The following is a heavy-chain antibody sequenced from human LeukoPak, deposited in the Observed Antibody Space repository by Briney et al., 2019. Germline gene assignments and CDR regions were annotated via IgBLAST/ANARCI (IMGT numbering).Heavy chain of an antibody. CDR3: ARLGRYCSGGSCRRPDAFDI. J-gene: IGHJ3*02. CDR2: INPSGGST. D-gene: IGHD2-15*01. CDR1: GYTFTSYY. Sequence: ASVKVSFKASGYTFTSYYLHWVRPAPAQGLEWMGIINPSGGSTSYAQKFQGRVTMTRDTSTSTVYMELSSLRSEDTAVYYCARLGRYCSGGSCRRPDAFDIWGQGTMVTVSS. V-gene: IGHV1-46*01.